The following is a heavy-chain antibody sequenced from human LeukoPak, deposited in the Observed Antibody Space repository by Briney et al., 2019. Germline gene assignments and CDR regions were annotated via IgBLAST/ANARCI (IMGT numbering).Heavy chain of an antibody. J-gene: IGHJ1*01. CDR1: GFTVSSNY. V-gene: IGHV3-53*01. CDR3: ARGGRSTGTEYFQH. D-gene: IGHD2-2*01. CDR2: IYSGGST. Sequence: GGSLRLSCAASGFTVSSNYMSWVRQAPGKGLEWVSVIYSGGSTYYADSVKGRFTISRDNSKNSLYLQMNSLRAEDTAVYYCARGGRSTGTEYFQHWGQGTLVTVSS.